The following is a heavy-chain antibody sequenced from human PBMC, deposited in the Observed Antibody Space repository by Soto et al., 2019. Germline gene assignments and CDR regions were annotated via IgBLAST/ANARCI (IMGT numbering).Heavy chain of an antibody. V-gene: IGHV1-69*13. CDR2: IIPIFGTA. D-gene: IGHD4-17*01. CDR3: ARGPLNDYGGNSHAFDI. J-gene: IGHJ3*02. Sequence: SVKVSCKASGGTFSSYAISWVRQAPGQGLEWMGGIIPIFGTANYAQKFQGRVTITADESTSTAYMELSSLRSEDTAVYYCARGPLNDYGGNSHAFDIWGQGTMVTVSS. CDR1: GGTFSSYA.